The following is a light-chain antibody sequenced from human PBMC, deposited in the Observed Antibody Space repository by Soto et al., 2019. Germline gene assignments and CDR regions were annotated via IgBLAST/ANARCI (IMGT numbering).Light chain of an antibody. V-gene: IGLV1-47*01. CDR2: RNN. CDR1: NSNIGSKY. Sequence: QSVLTQPPSASGTPGQWVTISCSGSNSNIGSKYVYWYQQLPGTAPKLLLYRNNQRPSGVPDRFSGSKSGTSASLAISGLRSEDEADYYCAAWDNSLVGGPAFGGGTKLTVL. J-gene: IGLJ2*01. CDR3: AAWDNSLVGGPA.